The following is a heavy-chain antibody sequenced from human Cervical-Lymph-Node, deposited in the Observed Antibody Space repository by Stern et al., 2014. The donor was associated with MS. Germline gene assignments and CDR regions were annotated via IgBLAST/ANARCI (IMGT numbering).Heavy chain of an antibody. J-gene: IGHJ4*02. D-gene: IGHD6-13*01. CDR3: AREEQQLVGFDY. CDR2: SNHSGST. Sequence: QVQLQQWGAGLLKPSETLSLTCAVYGGFFSGYYWSWIRQTAGKGLEWIGESNHSGSTNYNPSLKSRVTISVDTSKTQFSLKLSSVTAADTAVYYCAREEQQLVGFDYWGQGTLVTVSS. V-gene: IGHV4-34*01. CDR1: GGFFSGYY.